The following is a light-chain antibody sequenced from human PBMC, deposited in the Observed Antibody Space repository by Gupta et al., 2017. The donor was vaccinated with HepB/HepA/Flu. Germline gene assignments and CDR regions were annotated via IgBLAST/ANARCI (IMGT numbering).Light chain of an antibody. Sequence: QSVLAQPPSASGTPGQRVTIPCSGSRSNIGSSTVSWYQQLPGTAPRLLIYNNDQRPSGVPDRFSGSKSGTSASLAISGLQSEDEAHYYCATWDGSLNGQVFGAGTKVTVL. CDR3: ATWDGSLNGQV. V-gene: IGLV1-44*01. CDR1: RSNIGSST. J-gene: IGLJ1*01. CDR2: NND.